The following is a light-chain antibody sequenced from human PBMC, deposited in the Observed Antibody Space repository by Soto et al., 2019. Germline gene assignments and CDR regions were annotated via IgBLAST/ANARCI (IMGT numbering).Light chain of an antibody. CDR2: EGS. V-gene: IGLV2-23*01. CDR3: CSYAGDNTV. J-gene: IGLJ2*01. CDR1: SSDVGNYNL. Sequence: QSVLTQPASVSGSPGQSITISCTGTSSDVGNYNLVSWYQQHPGKAPKVIIYEGSNRPSGVSNRFSGSKSGNTASLTISGLQAEDEADYYGCSYAGDNTVFGGGTKLTV.